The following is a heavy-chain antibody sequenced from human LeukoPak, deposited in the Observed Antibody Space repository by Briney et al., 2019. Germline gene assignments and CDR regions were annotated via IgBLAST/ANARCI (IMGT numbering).Heavy chain of an antibody. V-gene: IGHV1-2*02. J-gene: IGHJ5*02. Sequence: ASVKVSCKASGYTFTGYYMHWVRQAPGQGLEWMGWINPNSGGTNYAQKFQGRVTMTRDTSISTAYMELSSLRSDDTAVYYRARAYITGTTEWFDPWGQGTLVTVSS. CDR1: GYTFTGYY. D-gene: IGHD1-20*01. CDR2: INPNSGGT. CDR3: ARAYITGTTEWFDP.